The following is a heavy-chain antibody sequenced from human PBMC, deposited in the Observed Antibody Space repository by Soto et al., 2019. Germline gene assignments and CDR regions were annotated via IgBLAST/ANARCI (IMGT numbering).Heavy chain of an antibody. D-gene: IGHD6-13*01. CDR3: ARDRFDFSSSSFSFDY. J-gene: IGHJ4*02. Sequence: SVKVSCKASGGTFSSYAISWVRQAPGQGLEWMGGIIPIFGTANYAQKFQGRVTITADESTSTAYMELSSLRSEDTAVYYCARDRFDFSSSSFSFDYWGQGTLVTVSS. CDR2: IIPIFGTA. CDR1: GGTFSSYA. V-gene: IGHV1-69*13.